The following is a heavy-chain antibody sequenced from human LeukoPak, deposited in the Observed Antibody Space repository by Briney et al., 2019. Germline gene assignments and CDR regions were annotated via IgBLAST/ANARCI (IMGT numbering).Heavy chain of an antibody. J-gene: IGHJ4*02. CDR3: ARIAAAGTVNY. Sequence: SETLSLTCTVSGGSISSSSYYWGWIRQPPGKGLEWIGSIYYSGGTYYNPSLKSRVTISVDTSKNQFSLKLSSVTAADTAVYYCARIAAAGTVNYWGQGTLVTVSS. CDR2: IYYSGGT. D-gene: IGHD6-13*01. V-gene: IGHV4-39*01. CDR1: GGSISSSSYY.